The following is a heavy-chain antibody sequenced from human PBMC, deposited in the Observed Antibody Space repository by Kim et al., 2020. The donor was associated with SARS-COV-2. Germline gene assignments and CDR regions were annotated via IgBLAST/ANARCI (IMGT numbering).Heavy chain of an antibody. D-gene: IGHD3-10*01. CDR3: AKDRVVRGVMGAMDV. CDR2: ISGSGDNT. CDR1: RFTFSSYA. J-gene: IGHJ6*02. V-gene: IGHV3-23*01. Sequence: GGSLRLSCAASRFTFSSYAMSWVRQAPGKGLEWVSAISGSGDNTYYADSVKGRFTISRDNSKNTLYLQMNSLRAEDTAVYYCAKDRVVRGVMGAMDVWGQGTTVTVSS.